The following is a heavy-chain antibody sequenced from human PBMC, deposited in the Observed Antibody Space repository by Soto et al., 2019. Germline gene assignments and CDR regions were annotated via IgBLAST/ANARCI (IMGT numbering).Heavy chain of an antibody. D-gene: IGHD3-9*01. J-gene: IGHJ5*02. CDR2: INPSGGST. CDR1: GYTFTSYY. V-gene: IGHV1-46*01. Sequence: ASVKVSCKXSGYTFTSYYMHWVRRAPGQGLEWMGIINPSGGSTSYAQKFQGRVTMTRDTSTSTVYMELSSLRSEDTAVYYCAREGPDLPRPLILRYFDWFGWDHWFDPWGQGTLVTVSS. CDR3: AREGPDLPRPLILRYFDWFGWDHWFDP.